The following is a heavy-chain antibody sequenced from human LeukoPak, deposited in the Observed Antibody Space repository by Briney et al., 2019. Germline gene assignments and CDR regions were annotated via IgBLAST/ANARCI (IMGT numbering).Heavy chain of an antibody. V-gene: IGHV3-21*01. D-gene: IGHD4-11*01. J-gene: IGHJ4*02. CDR2: ISSSSSDI. CDR3: ARSTAH. Sequence: GGSLRLSCAASGFTFSSYTMKWVRQAPGKGLEWVSSISSSSSDIFYADSVKGRFTISRDNAKNSVYLQMNSLRDEDTAVYYCARSTAHWGQGTLVTVSS. CDR1: GFTFSSYT.